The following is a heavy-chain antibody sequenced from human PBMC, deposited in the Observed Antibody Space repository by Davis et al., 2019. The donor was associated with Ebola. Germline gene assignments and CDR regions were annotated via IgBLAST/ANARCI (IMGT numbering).Heavy chain of an antibody. CDR3: AKDNRNIWSEV. D-gene: IGHD2/OR15-2a*01. V-gene: IGHV3-23*01. J-gene: IGHJ3*01. CDR1: GFVFRNYV. Sequence: GGSLRLSCAASGFVFRNYVMSWVRQAPGKGLEWVSTFGLSADTYYADSVKGRFTISRDNSKNTLHLQMNSLRVEDTAIYYCAKDNRNIWSEVWGQGTMVTVSS. CDR2: FGLSADT.